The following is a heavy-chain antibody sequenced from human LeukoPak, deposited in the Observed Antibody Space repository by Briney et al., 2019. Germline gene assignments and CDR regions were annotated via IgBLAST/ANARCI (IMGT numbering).Heavy chain of an antibody. D-gene: IGHD1/OR15-1a*01. V-gene: IGHV3-23*01. CDR1: GFTFASYA. CDR3: LKREQFPDGGQQ. CDR2: ISGSSDNT. J-gene: IGHJ4*02. Sequence: GGSLRLSCAASGFTFASYAMNWVRQAPGKGLEWVSAISGSSDNTYYAGSVKGRFTISRDNSKNTLYLQMNSLRAEDTATYFCLKREQFPDGGQQWGQETLVTVSS.